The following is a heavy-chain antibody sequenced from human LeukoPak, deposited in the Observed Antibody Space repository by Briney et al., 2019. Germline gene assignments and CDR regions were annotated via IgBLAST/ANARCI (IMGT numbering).Heavy chain of an antibody. Sequence: ASVKVSCKASGYTFTSYYMHWVRQAPGQGLEWMGIINPSGGSTSYAQKFQGRVTMTRDMSTSTVYMELSSLRSEDTAVYYCARWKYYYDSSGYYPTRAPFDPWGQGTLVTVSS. D-gene: IGHD3-22*01. J-gene: IGHJ5*02. V-gene: IGHV1-46*01. CDR3: ARWKYYYDSSGYYPTRAPFDP. CDR2: INPSGGST. CDR1: GYTFTSYY.